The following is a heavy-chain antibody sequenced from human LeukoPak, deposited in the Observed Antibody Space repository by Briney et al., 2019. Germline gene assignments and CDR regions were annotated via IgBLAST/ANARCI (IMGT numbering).Heavy chain of an antibody. CDR1: GYTFTSYG. V-gene: IGHV1-18*01. J-gene: IGHJ4*02. D-gene: IGHD6-13*01. Sequence: ASVKVSCKASGYTFTSYGISWVRQAPGQGLEWMGWISAYNGNTNYAQKLQGRVTMTTDTSTSTAYMELRSLRSDDTAVYYCARDFFAAAAGQNFDYWGQGTLVTVSS. CDR2: ISAYNGNT. CDR3: ARDFFAAAAGQNFDY.